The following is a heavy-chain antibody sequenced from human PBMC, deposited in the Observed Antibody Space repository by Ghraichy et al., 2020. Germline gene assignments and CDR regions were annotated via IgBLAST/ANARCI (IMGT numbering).Heavy chain of an antibody. D-gene: IGHD3-10*01. J-gene: IGHJ4*02. CDR2: ISYDGSNK. CDR3: AKDGDYYYGSAHLGTFFDY. V-gene: IGHV3-30*18. CDR1: GFTFSSYG. Sequence: LSLTCAASGFTFSSYGMHWVRQAPGKGLEWVAVISYDGSNKYYADSVKGRFTISRDNSKNTLYLQMNSLRAEDTAVYYCAKDGDYYYGSAHLGTFFDYWGQGTLVTVSS.